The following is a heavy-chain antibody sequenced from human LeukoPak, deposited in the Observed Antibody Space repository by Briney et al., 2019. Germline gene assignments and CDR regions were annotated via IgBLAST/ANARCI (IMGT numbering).Heavy chain of an antibody. CDR2: VNSDGSWT. D-gene: IGHD2-2*01. CDR1: GFTFSSSA. Sequence: GGSLRLSCAASGFTFSSSAMSWVRQAPGKGLVWVSHVNSDGSWTTYADSVKGRFTISKDNAKNTVYLRMNNLRAEDTAVYYCVSFYETYWGRGTLVTVSS. CDR3: VSFYETY. J-gene: IGHJ4*02. V-gene: IGHV3-74*01.